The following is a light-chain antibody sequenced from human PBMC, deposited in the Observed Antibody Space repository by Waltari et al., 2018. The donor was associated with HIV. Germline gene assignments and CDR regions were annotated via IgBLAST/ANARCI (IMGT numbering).Light chain of an antibody. J-gene: IGLJ1*01. CDR2: QDT. V-gene: IGLV3-1*01. CDR1: KLGDKD. CDR3: QAWDNSAYV. Sequence: SYDLTQPPSVSVSPGQTASITCSGDKLGDKDVCWFQQKPGQSPVLVIYQDTKRPSGISDRFSGSNSGNTATLIISGTQAMDEAYYYCQAWDNSAYVFGPGTKVTVL.